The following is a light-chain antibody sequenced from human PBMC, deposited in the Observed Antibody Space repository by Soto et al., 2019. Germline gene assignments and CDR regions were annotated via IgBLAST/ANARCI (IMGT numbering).Light chain of an antibody. Sequence: EIVLTQSPATLSVSPGERATLSCRASQSVSGNLAWYQQKPGQAPRLLIYGVSTRATGIPARFSGSGSGTEFTLTISSLQSEDFAVYYCQQYNDWLMYTFGQGNKLEIK. CDR3: QQYNDWLMYT. V-gene: IGKV3-15*01. CDR1: QSVSGN. CDR2: GVS. J-gene: IGKJ2*01.